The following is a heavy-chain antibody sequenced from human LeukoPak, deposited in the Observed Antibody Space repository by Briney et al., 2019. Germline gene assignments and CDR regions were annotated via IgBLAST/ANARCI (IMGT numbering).Heavy chain of an antibody. CDR1: GFTFSSYG. CDR2: IRYDGSNK. V-gene: IGHV3-30*02. D-gene: IGHD5-12*01. CDR3: EKSKDKWPLLDY. Sequence: GGSLRLSCAASGFTFSSYGMHWVRQASGKGLEWVAFIRYDGSNKYYADSVKGRFDISRDNSKNTLYLQMNSLRAEDTAVYYCEKSKDKWPLLDYWGQGTLVTVSS. J-gene: IGHJ4*02.